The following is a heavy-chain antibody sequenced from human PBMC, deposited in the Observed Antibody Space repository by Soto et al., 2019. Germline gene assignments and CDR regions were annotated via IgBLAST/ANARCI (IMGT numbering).Heavy chain of an antibody. J-gene: IGHJ4*02. V-gene: IGHV3-48*01. D-gene: IGHD2-2*01. CDR3: ARDFDYAFDS. Sequence: GGSLRLSCAASGFTFKTYTMNWVRQAPGKGLEWISSINTRSNSMYYADSVKGRFTISRDNAKNSLFLQMNSLRAEDTAVYYCARDFDYAFDSWGQGTQVTAPQ. CDR2: INTRSNSM. CDR1: GFTFKTYT.